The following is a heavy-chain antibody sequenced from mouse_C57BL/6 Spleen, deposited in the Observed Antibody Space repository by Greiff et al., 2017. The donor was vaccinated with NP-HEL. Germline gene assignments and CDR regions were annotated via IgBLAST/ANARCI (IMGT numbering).Heavy chain of an antibody. V-gene: IGHV6-3*01. CDR2: ISLKSDNYAT. CDR1: GFTFSNYW. CDR3: TGNGYYVFFYYFDY. Sequence: EVKVEESGGGLVQPGGSMKLSCVASGFTFSNYWMNWVRQSPEKGLEWVAQISLKSDNYATHYAESVKGRFTISRDDTKSSGYLQMTNLRSEDTVIYYCTGNGYYVFFYYFDYWGQGTTLTVSS. D-gene: IGHD2-3*01. J-gene: IGHJ2*01.